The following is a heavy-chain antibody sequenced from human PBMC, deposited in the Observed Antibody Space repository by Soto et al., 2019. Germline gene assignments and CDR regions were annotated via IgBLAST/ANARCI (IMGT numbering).Heavy chain of an antibody. CDR2: IIPILGIA. D-gene: IGHD3-10*01. Sequence: QVQLVQSGAEVKKPGSSVKVSCKASGGTFSSYTISWVRQAPGQGLEWMGRIIPILGIANYAQKFQGRVTITADKSTSTAYMELSSLRSEGTAVYYCARAVGSGKYYYYYYMVVWGKGATVTVSS. V-gene: IGHV1-69*02. CDR3: ARAVGSGKYYYYYYMVV. CDR1: GGTFSSYT. J-gene: IGHJ6*03.